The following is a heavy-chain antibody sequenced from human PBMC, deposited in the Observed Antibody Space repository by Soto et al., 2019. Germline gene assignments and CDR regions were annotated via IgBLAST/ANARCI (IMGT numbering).Heavy chain of an antibody. J-gene: IGHJ6*02. CDR3: AKELMLAAGSCLTSDQPFYGMDV. D-gene: IGHD6-13*01. CDR2: IIGSGVRT. V-gene: IGHV3-23*01. Sequence: GGSLRLSCAASGFTSSHYAMSWVRQAPGKGLEWVSTIIGSGVRTYYADSVQGRFTISRDNSKNTLYLQMDSLRAEDTAVYYCAKELMLAAGSCLTSDQPFYGMDVWGQGTAVTVSS. CDR1: GFTSSHYA.